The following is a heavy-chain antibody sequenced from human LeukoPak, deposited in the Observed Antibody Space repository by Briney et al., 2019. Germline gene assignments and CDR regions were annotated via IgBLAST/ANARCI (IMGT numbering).Heavy chain of an antibody. CDR1: GYTVTELS. J-gene: IGHJ5*02. V-gene: IGHV1-24*01. Sequence: ASVKVSCKVSGYTVTELSMHWVRQAPGKGLEWMGGFDPEDGETIYAQKFQGRVTMTEDTSTDTAYMELSSLRSEDTAVYYCATPSFRSHDRRVDNWFDPWGQGTLVTVSS. D-gene: IGHD2-15*01. CDR3: ATPSFRSHDRRVDNWFDP. CDR2: FDPEDGET.